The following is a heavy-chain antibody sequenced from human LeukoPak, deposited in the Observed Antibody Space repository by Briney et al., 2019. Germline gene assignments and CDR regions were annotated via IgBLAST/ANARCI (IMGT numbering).Heavy chain of an antibody. CDR1: GGSISSYY. J-gene: IGHJ3*02. D-gene: IGHD3-22*01. CDR3: ARDRPTYYYDSSGYDAFDI. CDR2: IYYSGST. V-gene: IGHV4-59*01. Sequence: SETLSLTCTASGGSISSYYWSWIRQPPGKGLEWIGYIYYSGSTNYNPSLKSRVTISVDTSKNQFSLKLSSVTAADTAVYYCARDRPTYYYDSSGYDAFDIWGQGTMVTVSS.